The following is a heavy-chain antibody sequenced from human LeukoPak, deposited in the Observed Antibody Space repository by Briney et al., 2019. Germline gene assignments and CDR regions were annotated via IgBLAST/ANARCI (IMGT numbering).Heavy chain of an antibody. CDR2: IYTSGST. CDR3: ARGRPDYDAFDI. V-gene: IGHV4-4*07. J-gene: IGHJ3*02. Sequence: SETLSLTCTVSGGSISSYYWSWVRQPAGKGLEWIGRIYTSGSTNYNPSLKSRVTMSVDTSKNQFSLKLSSVTAADTAVYYCARGRPDYDAFDIWGQGTMVTVSS. CDR1: GGSISSYY. D-gene: IGHD6-6*01.